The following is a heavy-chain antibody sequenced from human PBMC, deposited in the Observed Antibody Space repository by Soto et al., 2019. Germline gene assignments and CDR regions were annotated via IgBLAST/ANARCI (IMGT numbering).Heavy chain of an antibody. Sequence: EVHLVESGGGLVQPGGSLRLSCAASGFSVSSSYLYWVRQAPGKGLEWVSSIYLSGSTYYTDSVKGRFSISRDNSKNKLYLQMNSLGAEDTAIYYCVRGKVGTNPNWLDPWGQGSLVTVSS. CDR1: GFSVSSSY. CDR3: VRGKVGTNPNWLDP. D-gene: IGHD2-21*02. CDR2: IYLSGST. J-gene: IGHJ5*02. V-gene: IGHV3-66*01.